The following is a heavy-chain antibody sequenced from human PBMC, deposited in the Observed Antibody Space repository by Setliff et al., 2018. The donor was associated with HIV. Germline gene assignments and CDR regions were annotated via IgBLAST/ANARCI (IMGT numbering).Heavy chain of an antibody. CDR3: MRGRSITIFGVAYFDF. CDR2: FYQSGNM. V-gene: IGHV4-39*07. Sequence: PSETLSLTCNVSGGSIRSNSYYWGWIRQPPGKRLEWIGSFYQSGNMYYNPSLKSRVTISVGTSNNQFSLRVTSVTAADTAVYYCMRGRSITIFGVAYFDFWGQGTQVTVSS. J-gene: IGHJ4*02. D-gene: IGHD3-3*01. CDR1: GGSIRSNSYY.